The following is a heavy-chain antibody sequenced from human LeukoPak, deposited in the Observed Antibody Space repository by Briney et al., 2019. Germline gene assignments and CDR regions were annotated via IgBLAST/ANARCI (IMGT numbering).Heavy chain of an antibody. V-gene: IGHV3-74*01. CDR1: GFTFSSYW. CDR3: STGSGHAFDI. Sequence: GGSLRLSCAASGFTFSSYWMHWVRQVPGKGLVWVSRINSDGSSTSYADSVKGRFIISRDNAKNTLYVQMNILRAEDTAVYYCSTGSGHAFDIWGRGTMVTVSS. D-gene: IGHD3-10*01. CDR2: INSDGSST. J-gene: IGHJ3*02.